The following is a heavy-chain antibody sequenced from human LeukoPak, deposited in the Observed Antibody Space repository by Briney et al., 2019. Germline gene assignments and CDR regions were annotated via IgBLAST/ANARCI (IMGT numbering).Heavy chain of an antibody. D-gene: IGHD6-13*01. CDR2: IYYSGST. V-gene: IGHV4-39*07. J-gene: IGHJ5*02. CDR1: GGSISSSSYY. CDR3: AREGKWGYSSSWYGGDWFDP. Sequence: SETLSLTCTVSGGSISSSSYYWGWIRQPPGKGLEWIGSIYYSGSTYYNPSLKSRVTISVDTSKNQFSLKLSSVTAADTAVYYCAREGKWGYSSSWYGGDWFDPWGQGTLVTVSS.